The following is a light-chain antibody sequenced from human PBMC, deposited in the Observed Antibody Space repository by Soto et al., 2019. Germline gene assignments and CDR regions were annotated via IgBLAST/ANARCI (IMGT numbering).Light chain of an antibody. CDR3: QQYGNSPYT. Sequence: EIVMTQSPATLSLSPGEGATLSCRASQSINSNLAWYQQKPGQAPRLFMFRASSRATGIPARFSGSGSGTEFNLTISSLQSEDFAVYYCQQYGNSPYTFGQGTRLEIK. V-gene: IGKV3-15*01. CDR2: RAS. J-gene: IGKJ5*01. CDR1: QSINSN.